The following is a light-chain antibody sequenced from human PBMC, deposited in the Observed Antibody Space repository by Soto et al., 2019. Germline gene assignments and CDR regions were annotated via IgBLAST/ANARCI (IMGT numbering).Light chain of an antibody. V-gene: IGKV1-39*01. J-gene: IGKJ1*01. CDR3: QQSYSTPPT. CDR2: SAS. Sequence: DIQMTQSPSSLSASVGDSVTVTCRASQPIGTSLHWYQQRAGKAPKVLISSASRLQSGVSSRFSGSGSATHFTLTISSLRPEDSATYYCQQSYSTPPTFGQGTKVDIK. CDR1: QPIGTS.